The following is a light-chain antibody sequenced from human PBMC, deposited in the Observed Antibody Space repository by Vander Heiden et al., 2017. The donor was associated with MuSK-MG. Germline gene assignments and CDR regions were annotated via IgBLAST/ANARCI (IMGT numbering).Light chain of an antibody. CDR2: KAS. J-gene: IGKJ1*01. Sequence: IQMTQSPSTLSASVGDRVTITCRASQSISSWLAWYQQKPGKAPKLLIYKASSLESGVPSRFSGSGSGTEFTLTISSLQPDDFATYYCQQYNSYSRTFGHGTKVDIK. CDR3: QQYNSYSRT. CDR1: QSISSW. V-gene: IGKV1-5*03.